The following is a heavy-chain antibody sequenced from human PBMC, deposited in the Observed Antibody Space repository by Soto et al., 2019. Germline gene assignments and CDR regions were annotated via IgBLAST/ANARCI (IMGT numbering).Heavy chain of an antibody. CDR3: ARIIGYCISTSCYGMDV. J-gene: IGHJ6*02. V-gene: IGHV5-51*01. CDR1: GYSFTSYW. D-gene: IGHD2-2*01. CDR2: IYPGDSDT. Sequence: PGESLKISCKGSGYSFTSYWIGWVRQMPGKGLEWMGIIYPGDSDTRYSPSFQGQVTISADKSISTAYLQWSSPKASDTAMYYCARIIGYCISTSCYGMDVWGQGTTVTVSS.